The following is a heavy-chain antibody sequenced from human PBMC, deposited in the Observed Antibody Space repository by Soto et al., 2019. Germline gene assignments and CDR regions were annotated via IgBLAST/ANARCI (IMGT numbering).Heavy chain of an antibody. CDR2: IYYSGST. D-gene: IGHD3-22*01. CDR3: AGINSSGYYIFDY. CDR1: VGSISSYY. Sequence: SETLSLTCTVSVGSISSYYWSWIRQPPGKGLEWIGYIYYSGSTNYNPSLKSRVTISVDTSKNQFSLKLSSVTAADTAVYYCAGINSSGYYIFDYWGQGTLVTVSS. J-gene: IGHJ4*02. V-gene: IGHV4-59*01.